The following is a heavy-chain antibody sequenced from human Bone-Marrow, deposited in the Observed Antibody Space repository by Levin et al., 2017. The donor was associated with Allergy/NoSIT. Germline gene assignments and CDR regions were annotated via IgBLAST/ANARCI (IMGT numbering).Heavy chain of an antibody. D-gene: IGHD4-17*01. Sequence: SGGSLRLSCAASGFTVSSNYMSWVRQAPGKGLEWVSVIYSGGSTYYADSVKGRFTIARDNSKNTLYLQMNSLRAEGTAVYYCARDPHDCGDYAGWGQGTLVTVSS. CDR2: IYSGGST. CDR3: ARDPHDCGDYAG. J-gene: IGHJ4*02. CDR1: GFTVSSNY. V-gene: IGHV3-53*01.